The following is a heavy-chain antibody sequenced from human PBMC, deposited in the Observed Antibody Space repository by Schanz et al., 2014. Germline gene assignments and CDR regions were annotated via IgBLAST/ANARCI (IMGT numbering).Heavy chain of an antibody. J-gene: IGHJ4*02. D-gene: IGHD4-17*01. CDR2: IKQDGSEK. Sequence: EVRLVESGGGLVQPGGSLRLSCVASGFNFYTSAMTWVRQAPGKGLEWVANIKQDGSEKYYVDSVKGRFTISRDNAKKSLYLRMNSLRAEDTAVYYCARDAVTSVLTPGFYYWGQGTLXTVSS. CDR1: GFNFYTSA. CDR3: ARDAVTSVLTPGFYY. V-gene: IGHV3-7*04.